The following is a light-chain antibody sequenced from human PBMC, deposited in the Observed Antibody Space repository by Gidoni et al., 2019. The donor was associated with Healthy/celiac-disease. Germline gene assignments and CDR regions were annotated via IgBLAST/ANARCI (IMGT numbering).Light chain of an antibody. CDR3: QQYGSSPWT. V-gene: IGKV3-20*01. J-gene: IGKJ1*01. CDR1: QSVNNNY. Sequence: DIVLTHSPGTLPLSPGERATLSCRASQSVNNNYLARYQQKPGQAPRLLSYGASSRATGSPDRFSGSGSGTDFTLTISRLEPEDFAVYYCQQYGSSPWTFGQGTKVEIK. CDR2: GAS.